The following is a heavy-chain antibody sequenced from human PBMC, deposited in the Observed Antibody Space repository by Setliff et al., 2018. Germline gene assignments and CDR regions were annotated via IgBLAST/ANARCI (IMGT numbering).Heavy chain of an antibody. Sequence: PGESLKISCAASGFTFSTYGLNWVRQAPGKGLEWISYLNNDGTTIYYADSVRGRFTISRDNARDSLYLQMNSLRAEDTAVYYCAKGGLRYFDWLPDWGQGTLVTVSS. CDR3: AKGGLRYFDWLPD. V-gene: IGHV3-48*04. CDR2: LNNDGTTI. CDR1: GFTFSTYG. J-gene: IGHJ4*02. D-gene: IGHD3-9*01.